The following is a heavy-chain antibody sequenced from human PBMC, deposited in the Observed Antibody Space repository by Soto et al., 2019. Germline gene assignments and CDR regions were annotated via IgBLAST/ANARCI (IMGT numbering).Heavy chain of an antibody. CDR2: FSSAGGT. Sequence: QVQLQESGPGLVKPSETLSLTCTVSGDSISSYNLAWIRQPPGKGLEWIGYFSSAGGTSYNPSLKSRVAISADTSMKQFSLRLSSVTAADTAVYYCVRQGIGVQHGLVDVWGQGTTVTVSS. V-gene: IGHV4-59*08. CDR3: VRQGIGVQHGLVDV. J-gene: IGHJ6*02. CDR1: GDSISSYN. D-gene: IGHD3-10*01.